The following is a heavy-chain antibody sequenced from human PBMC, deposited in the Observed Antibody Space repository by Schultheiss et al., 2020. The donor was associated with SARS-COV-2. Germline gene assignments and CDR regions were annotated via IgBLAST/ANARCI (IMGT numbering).Heavy chain of an antibody. CDR2: IYHSGST. CDR1: GGSISSSNW. J-gene: IGHJ6*02. D-gene: IGHD2-15*01. Sequence: SETLSLTCAVSGGSISSSNWWSWVRQPPGKGLEWIGEIYHSGSTNYNPSLKSRVTISVDTSKNQFSLKLSSVTAADTAVYYCARGRGDYHYYGMDVWGQGTTVTVSS. V-gene: IGHV4-4*02. CDR3: ARGRGDYHYYGMDV.